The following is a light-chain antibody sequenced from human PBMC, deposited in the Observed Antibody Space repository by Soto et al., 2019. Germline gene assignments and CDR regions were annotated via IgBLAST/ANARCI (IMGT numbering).Light chain of an antibody. Sequence: EIVLTQSPGTLSLSPGERAALSCRASQSVTRTDLAWYQQRPGQAPRLLIYGASSRATGIPDRFSGSGSGTDFSLTISRLEPVDFAVYYCQQYGSSPLSFGQGTKVVIK. V-gene: IGKV3-20*01. CDR1: QSVTRTD. J-gene: IGKJ1*01. CDR2: GAS. CDR3: QQYGSSPLS.